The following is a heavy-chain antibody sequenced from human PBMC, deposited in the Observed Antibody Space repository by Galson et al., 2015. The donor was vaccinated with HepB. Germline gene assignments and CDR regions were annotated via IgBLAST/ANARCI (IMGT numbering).Heavy chain of an antibody. J-gene: IGHJ4*02. CDR1: GFTVSSNY. D-gene: IGHD6-13*01. Sequence: SLRLSCAASGFTVSSNYMSWVRQAPGKGLEWVSVIYSGGSTYYADSVKGRFTISRDNSNNTLYLQMNSLRAEDTAVYYYARAGRGSSRQNDYWGQGTLVTVSS. CDR3: ARAGRGSSRQNDY. V-gene: IGHV3-66*01. CDR2: IYSGGST.